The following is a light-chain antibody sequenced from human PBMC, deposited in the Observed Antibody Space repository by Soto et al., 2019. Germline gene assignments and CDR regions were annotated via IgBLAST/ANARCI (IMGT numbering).Light chain of an antibody. J-gene: IGLJ1*01. CDR3: SLYTSSSTLYV. CDR1: SSDVGSYNR. Sequence: QSALTQPPSVSGSPGQSVTISCTGTSSDVGSYNRVSWYQQPPGTAPKLMIYDVSNRPSGVPDRFSGSKSGNTASLTISGLQAEDEADYYCSLYTSSSTLYVFGTGTKVTVL. V-gene: IGLV2-18*01. CDR2: DVS.